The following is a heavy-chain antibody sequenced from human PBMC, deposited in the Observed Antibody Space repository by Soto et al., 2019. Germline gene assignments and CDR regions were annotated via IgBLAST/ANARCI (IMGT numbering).Heavy chain of an antibody. D-gene: IGHD3-22*01. CDR2: INAGNRNP. CDR1: GYTFTDYT. V-gene: IGHV1-3*01. J-gene: IGHJ6*03. CDR3: ARGGYPSRYYYYMDV. Sequence: ASVKVSCKASGYTFTDYTIQWVRQAPGQRLEWLGWINAGNRNPKYSQTFQGRLTITSDTSASTAYMELSSLTSEGTAIYYCARGGYPSRYYYYMDVWGAGTTVTVSS.